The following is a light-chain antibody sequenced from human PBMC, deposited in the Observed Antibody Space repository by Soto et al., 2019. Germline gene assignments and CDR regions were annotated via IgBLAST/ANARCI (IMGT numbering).Light chain of an antibody. CDR3: AAWDGSLNGVV. V-gene: IGLV1-44*01. CDR2: SNT. CDR1: SSNIGSHT. Sequence: QSVLTQPPSASGTPGQTIAISCSGGSSNIGSHTVNWYQQLPGTAPRLLIYSNTQRPSWVPDRFSGSKSGTSASLAISGLQSEYEGDYYCAAWDGSLNGVVFGGGTKLTVL. J-gene: IGLJ2*01.